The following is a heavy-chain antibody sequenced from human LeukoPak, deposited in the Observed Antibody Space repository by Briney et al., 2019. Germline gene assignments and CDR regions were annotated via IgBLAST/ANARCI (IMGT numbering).Heavy chain of an antibody. Sequence: PGGSLRLSCSASGFLFRTYSMHWVRQAPGKGLEYVSAISSNGDSTYYADSVKGRFTISRDNSKNTLYLRMSSLRAEDTAMYYCVKDDSRNAVPFDFWGQGTLVTVSS. D-gene: IGHD1-1*01. CDR2: ISSNGDST. V-gene: IGHV3-64D*09. CDR1: GFLFRTYS. CDR3: VKDDSRNAVPFDF. J-gene: IGHJ4*02.